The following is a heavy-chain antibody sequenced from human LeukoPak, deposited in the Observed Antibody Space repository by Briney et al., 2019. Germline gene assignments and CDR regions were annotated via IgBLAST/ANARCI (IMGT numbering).Heavy chain of an antibody. CDR2: IYYSGST. Sequence: PSETLSLTCAVYGGSFSGYYWSWIRQPPGKGLEWIGYIYYSGSTYYNPSLKSRVTISVDTPKNQFSLKLSSVTAADTAVYYCARAHEYYDYVWGSYRYVPQIDYWGQGTLVTVSS. D-gene: IGHD3-16*02. CDR1: GGSFSGYY. CDR3: ARAHEYYDYVWGSYRYVPQIDY. V-gene: IGHV4-34*09. J-gene: IGHJ4*02.